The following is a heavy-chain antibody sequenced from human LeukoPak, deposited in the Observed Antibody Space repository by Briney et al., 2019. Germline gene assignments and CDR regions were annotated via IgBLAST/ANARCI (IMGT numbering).Heavy chain of an antibody. D-gene: IGHD6-19*01. CDR1: GFTFSTYA. CDR3: ARSRGSGWIHLVEY. J-gene: IGHJ4*02. V-gene: IGHV3-30*03. Sequence: GGSLRLSCAAPGFTFSTYALHWVRQAPGKGLEWVVVVSYDGGAKYYADSVKGRFTISRDNSKNTVDLQMYSLRAEDSAVYYCARSRGSGWIHLVEYWGQGTLVTVS. CDR2: VSYDGGAK.